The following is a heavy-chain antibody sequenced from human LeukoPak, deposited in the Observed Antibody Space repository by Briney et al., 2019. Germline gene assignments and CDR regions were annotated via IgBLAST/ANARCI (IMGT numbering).Heavy chain of an antibody. J-gene: IGHJ3*02. V-gene: IGHV3-30*18. D-gene: IGHD2/OR15-2a*01. CDR2: ISYDGSNK. CDR1: GFTFSSYG. CDR3: ANPEYYSDAFDI. Sequence: GGSLRPSCAASGFTFSSYGMHWVRQAPGKGLEWVAVISYDGSNKYYADSVKGRFTISRDNSKNTLYLQMNSLRAEDTAVYYCANPEYYSDAFDIWGQGTMVTVSS.